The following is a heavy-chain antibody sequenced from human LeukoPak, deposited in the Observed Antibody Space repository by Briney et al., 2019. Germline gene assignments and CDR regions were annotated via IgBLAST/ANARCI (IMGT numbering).Heavy chain of an antibody. J-gene: IGHJ3*02. CDR1: GYTFTGYY. V-gene: IGHV1-2*06. CDR3: ARGELNDAFDI. Sequence: GASVKVSCKASGYTFTGYYLHWVRQAPGQGLEWMGRINPNSGGTNYAQRFRGRVTMTRDTSISTAYMELSRLRSDDTAVYYCARGELNDAFDIWGQGTMVTVSS. D-gene: IGHD1-26*01. CDR2: INPNSGGT.